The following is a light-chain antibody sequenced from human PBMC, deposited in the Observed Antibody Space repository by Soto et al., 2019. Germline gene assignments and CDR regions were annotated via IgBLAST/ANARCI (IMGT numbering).Light chain of an antibody. J-gene: IGKJ1*01. CDR1: QSVSSSY. CDR3: QQYGSSPWT. V-gene: IGKV3-20*01. Sequence: IVLTQSPGTLSLSPGERATLSCRASQSVSSSYLAWYQQKPGQAPTLLIYGASSRATGIPDRCSGSGSGTDFPLTISRLETEDFAVYYCQQYGSSPWTFGQGTKVDIK. CDR2: GAS.